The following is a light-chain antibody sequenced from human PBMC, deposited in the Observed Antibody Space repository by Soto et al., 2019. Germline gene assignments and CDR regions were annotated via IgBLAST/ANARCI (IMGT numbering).Light chain of an antibody. V-gene: IGLV2-8*01. CDR3: TSHAGSESYV. CDR2: AVT. Sequence: QSALTQPPSVSGSPGQSVAISCTGTSSDVGGYNSVSWYQQHPGKAPRLMIYAVTKRPSGVPDRFSGSKSGNTASLTVSGLQAEDEADYYCTSHAGSESYVFGSGTKLTVL. J-gene: IGLJ1*01. CDR1: SSDVGGYNS.